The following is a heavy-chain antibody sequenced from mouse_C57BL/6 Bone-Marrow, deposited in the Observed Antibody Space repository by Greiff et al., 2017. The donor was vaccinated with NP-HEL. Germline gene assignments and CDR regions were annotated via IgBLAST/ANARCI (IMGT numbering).Heavy chain of an antibody. V-gene: IGHV14-4*01. CDR3: TTPYYYGSSHWYFDV. CDR2: IDPENGDT. Sequence: EVKLQESGAELVRPGASVKLSCTASGFNIKDDYMHWVKQRPEQGLEWIGWIDPENGDTEYASKFQGKATIPADTSSNTAYLQLSSLTSEDTAVYYCTTPYYYGSSHWYFDVWGTGTTVTVSS. J-gene: IGHJ1*03. D-gene: IGHD1-1*01. CDR1: GFNIKDDY.